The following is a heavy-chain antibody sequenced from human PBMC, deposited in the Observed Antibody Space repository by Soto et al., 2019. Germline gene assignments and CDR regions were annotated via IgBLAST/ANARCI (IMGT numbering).Heavy chain of an antibody. Sequence: EVQLLESGGGLARPGGSLRLSCVASGFTFSAYAMTWVRQAPGKGLAWVATISATGGNIEYTDSLKGRFTISRDNSKNTLYLQLNGLTSDDTAVHYCAKVAGGLGYFDLWGRGTLVTVSS. CDR1: GFTFSAYA. CDR3: AKVAGGLGYFDL. J-gene: IGHJ2*01. CDR2: ISATGGNI. D-gene: IGHD3-16*01. V-gene: IGHV3-23*01.